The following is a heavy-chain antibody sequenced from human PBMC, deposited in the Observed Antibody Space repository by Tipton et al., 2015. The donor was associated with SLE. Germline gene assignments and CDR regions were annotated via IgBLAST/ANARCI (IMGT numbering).Heavy chain of an antibody. J-gene: IGHJ5*02. CDR1: GGSFSDHY. CDR3: ARLREATGLFSKRGWLDP. D-gene: IGHD5-12*01. V-gene: IGHV4-34*01. CDR2: IDRRGNT. Sequence: TLSLTCAVYGGSFSDHYWRWTWIRQPQPPGKGLEWIGEIDRRGNTKYNPSLKSRVAISVDTSRNQFSLRLSSVTAADTAIYYCARLREATGLFSKRGWLDPWGQGNLVTVSS.